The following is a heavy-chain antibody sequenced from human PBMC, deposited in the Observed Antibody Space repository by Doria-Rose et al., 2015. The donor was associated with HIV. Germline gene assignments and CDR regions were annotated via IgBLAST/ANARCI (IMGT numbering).Heavy chain of an antibody. V-gene: IGHV2-26*01. CDR3: ARIKSSGWYHKYYFDF. Sequence: QITLKESGPVLVKPTETPTLTCTVSGVSLSSPGMGVSWIRQPPGKALEWLANIFSDDERSYKTSLKSRLTISSGTSKSQVVLTMTDMDPVDTATYYCARIKSSGWYHKYYFDFWGQGTLVIVSA. J-gene: IGHJ4*02. D-gene: IGHD6-13*01. CDR2: IFSDDER. CDR1: GVSLSSPGMG.